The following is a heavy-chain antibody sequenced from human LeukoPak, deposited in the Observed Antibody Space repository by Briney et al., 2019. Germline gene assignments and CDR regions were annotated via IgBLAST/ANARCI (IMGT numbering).Heavy chain of an antibody. Sequence: SETLSLTCTVSGGSISSSSYYWGWIRQPPGKGLEWIGEINHSGSTNYNPSLKSRVTISVDTSKNQFSLKLSSVTAADTAVYYCAGPRHYYYYGMDVWGQGTTVTVSS. CDR1: GGSISSSSYY. CDR2: INHSGST. V-gene: IGHV4-39*07. CDR3: AGPRHYYYYGMDV. J-gene: IGHJ6*02.